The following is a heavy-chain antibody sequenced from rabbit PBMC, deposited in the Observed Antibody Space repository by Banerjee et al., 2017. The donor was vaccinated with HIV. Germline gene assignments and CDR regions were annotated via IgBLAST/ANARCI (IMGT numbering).Heavy chain of an antibody. J-gene: IGHJ4*01. CDR2: IYAGSSGST. CDR1: GFSFSSGYY. CDR3: ARGGHTYGYAGYAYATTGYFNL. D-gene: IGHD6-1*01. Sequence: QEQLEESGGDLVKPEGSLTLTCTASGFSFSSGYYMCWVRQAPGKGLEWIACIYAGSSGSTYYASWAKGRFTISKTSSTTVTLQMTSLTAADTATYFCARGGHTYGYAGYAYATTGYFNLWGPGTLVTVS. V-gene: IGHV1S45*01.